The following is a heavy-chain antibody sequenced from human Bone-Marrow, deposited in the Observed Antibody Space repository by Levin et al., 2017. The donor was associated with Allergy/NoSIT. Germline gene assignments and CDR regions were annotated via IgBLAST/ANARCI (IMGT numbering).Heavy chain of an antibody. CDR1: GYTFTDYY. CDR3: ARGRLPVACTHPFRD. J-gene: IGHJ4*02. V-gene: IGHV1-2*02. CDR2: INPNSGGT. Sequence: GASVKVSCKASGYTFTDYYMHWVRQAPGQGLEWMGWINPNSGGTKYARKFQGRVTMTRDKSISTAYMELSRLRSDDTAVYYCARGRLPVACTHPFRDWGQGTLVTVSS. D-gene: IGHD6-19*01.